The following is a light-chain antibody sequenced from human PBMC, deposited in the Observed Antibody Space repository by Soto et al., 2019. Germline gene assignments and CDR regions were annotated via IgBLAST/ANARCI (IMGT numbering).Light chain of an antibody. CDR2: SAS. CDR1: QSVGTN. Sequence: EVVMTQSPATLSMSPGERATLSCRASQSVGTNLTWYQQKPGQAPRLLVYSASTRATGIPARFSGSGSGTEFTLTISSLQSEDFVVYYCQQYNHWPPLYTFGQGTKLEIK. J-gene: IGKJ2*01. V-gene: IGKV3-15*01. CDR3: QQYNHWPPLYT.